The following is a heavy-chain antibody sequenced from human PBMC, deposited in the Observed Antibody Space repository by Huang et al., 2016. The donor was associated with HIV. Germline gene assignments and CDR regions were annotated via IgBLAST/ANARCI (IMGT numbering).Heavy chain of an antibody. V-gene: IGHV4-30-4*08. CDR1: GVSIGSGGYY. J-gene: IGHJ4*02. CDR2: IYYSGST. CDR3: TRGHSYGFGRNYFDY. Sequence: QVQLQESGPGPVKPSQTLSLTCTVSGVSIGSGGYYWSWIRQPPGKGLEWIGYIYYSGSTYYTPSLKSRVTISVDTSKNQFSLKLSSLTAADTAVYYCTRGHSYGFGRNYFDYWGQGTLVTVSS. D-gene: IGHD5-18*01.